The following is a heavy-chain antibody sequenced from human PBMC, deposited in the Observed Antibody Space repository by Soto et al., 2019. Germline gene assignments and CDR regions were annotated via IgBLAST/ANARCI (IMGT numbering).Heavy chain of an antibody. CDR1: GYTFTSYY. D-gene: IGHD6-13*01. CDR2: INPSGGST. V-gene: IGHV1-46*01. Sequence: ASVKVSCKASGYTFTSYYMHWVREAPGQGLEWMGIINPSGGSTSYAQKFQGRVTMTRDTSTSTVYMELSSLRSEDTAVYYCARDAEPDSSSWYKFDYWGQGTLVTVSS. J-gene: IGHJ4*02. CDR3: ARDAEPDSSSWYKFDY.